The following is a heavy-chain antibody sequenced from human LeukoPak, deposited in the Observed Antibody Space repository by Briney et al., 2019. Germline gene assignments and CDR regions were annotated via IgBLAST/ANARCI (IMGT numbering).Heavy chain of an antibody. Sequence: ASVKVSCKASGYTFTSYVINWVRQATGQGLEWMGWMHPNSGNTGYAQKFQGRVTMTRNTSISTAYMELSSLRSEDTAVYYCARTDYYYDSSSYWGQGTLVTVSS. V-gene: IGHV1-8*01. D-gene: IGHD3-22*01. CDR3: ARTDYYYDSSSY. J-gene: IGHJ4*02. CDR2: MHPNSGNT. CDR1: GYTFTSYV.